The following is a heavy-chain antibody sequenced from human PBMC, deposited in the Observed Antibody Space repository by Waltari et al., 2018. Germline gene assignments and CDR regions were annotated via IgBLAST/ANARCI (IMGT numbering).Heavy chain of an antibody. J-gene: IGHJ4*02. CDR2: ISWDGGST. CDR3: AKDRIPYQLLWVDY. V-gene: IGHV3-43D*04. CDR1: GFTFDDYA. D-gene: IGHD2-2*01. Sequence: EVQLVESGGVVVQPGGSLRLSCAASGFTFDDYAMHWVRQAPGKGLEWVSLISWDGGSTYYADSVKGRFTNSRDNSKNSLYLQMNSLRAEDTALYYCAKDRIPYQLLWVDYWGQGTLVTVSS.